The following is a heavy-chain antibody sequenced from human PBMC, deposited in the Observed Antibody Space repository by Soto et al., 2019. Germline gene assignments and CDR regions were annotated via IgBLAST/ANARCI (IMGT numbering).Heavy chain of an antibody. CDR2: TYYRSKWYN. CDR3: ARWDIVVVYGWFDP. D-gene: IGHD2-2*01. CDR1: GDSVSSNSAA. J-gene: IGHJ5*02. V-gene: IGHV6-1*01. Sequence: TLSLTCVISGDSVSSNSAAWNWIRQSPSRGLEWLGRTYYRSKWYNDYAVSVKSRITINPDTSKNQFSLQLNSVTPEDTAVYYCARWDIVVVYGWFDPWGQGTLVTVSS.